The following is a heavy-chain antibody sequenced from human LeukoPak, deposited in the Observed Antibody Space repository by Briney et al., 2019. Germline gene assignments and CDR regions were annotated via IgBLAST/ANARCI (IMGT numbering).Heavy chain of an antibody. V-gene: IGHV4-34*01. CDR1: GGSFSGYY. D-gene: IGHD3-16*01. CDR2: INHSGST. Sequence: PSETLSLTCAVYGGSFSGYYWSWIRQPPGKGLEWIGEINHSGSTNYNPSLKSRVTISVDTSKNQFSLKLSSVTATDTAVYYCARGLRRLGIWGQGTMVTVSS. J-gene: IGHJ3*02. CDR3: ARGLRRLGI.